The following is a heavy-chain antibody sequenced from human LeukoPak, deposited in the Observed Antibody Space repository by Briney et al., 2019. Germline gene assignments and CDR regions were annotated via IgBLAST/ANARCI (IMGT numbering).Heavy chain of an antibody. CDR2: IIPILGIA. D-gene: IGHD5-12*01. CDR3: ARDDRVATSDY. Sequence: GFSVKVSCKASGGTFSSYAISWVRQAPGQGLEWMGRIIPILGIANYAQKFQGRVTITADKSTSTAYMELSSLRSEDTAVYYCARDDRVATSDYWGQGTLVTVSS. CDR1: GGTFSSYA. V-gene: IGHV1-69*04. J-gene: IGHJ4*02.